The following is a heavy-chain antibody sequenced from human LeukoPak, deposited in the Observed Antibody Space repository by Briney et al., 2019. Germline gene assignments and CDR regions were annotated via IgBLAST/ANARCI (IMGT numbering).Heavy chain of an antibody. V-gene: IGHV4-61*05. CDR3: ARVGSRSCGGDCYPEDYYYGMDV. J-gene: IGHJ6*02. CDR2: IYYSGST. D-gene: IGHD2-21*02. CDR1: GGSISNSSYY. Sequence: SETLSLTCTVSGGSISNSSYYWGWIRQPPGKGLEWIGYIYYSGSTNYNPSLKSRVTISVDTSKNQFSLKLSSVTAADTAVYYCARVGSRSCGGDCYPEDYYYGMDVWGQGTTVTVSS.